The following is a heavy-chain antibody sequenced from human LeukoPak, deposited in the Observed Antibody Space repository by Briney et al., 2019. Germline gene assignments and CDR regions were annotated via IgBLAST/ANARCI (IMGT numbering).Heavy chain of an antibody. V-gene: IGHV4-59*01. D-gene: IGHD6-19*01. CDR1: GGSISSYY. Sequence: PSETLSLTCTVSGGSISSYYWSWIRQPPGKGLEWIGYIYNRGSNTNYNPSLKSRVTLSVDMSKNQFSLKLRSVTAADTAVYFCARDRPGIAVAGDAFDIWGRGTMVTVSS. CDR2: IYNRGSNT. CDR3: ARDRPGIAVAGDAFDI. J-gene: IGHJ3*02.